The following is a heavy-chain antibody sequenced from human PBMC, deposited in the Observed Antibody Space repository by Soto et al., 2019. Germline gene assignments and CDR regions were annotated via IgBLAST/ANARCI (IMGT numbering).Heavy chain of an antibody. CDR3: ARDGSGTADLDY. V-gene: IGHV3-73*02. J-gene: IGHJ4*02. CDR2: IRSKANSYAT. D-gene: IGHD3-3*01. CDR1: GFTFSGSA. Sequence: EVQLVESGGGLVQPGGSAKLSCADSGFTFSGSAMHWVRQASGKGLEWVGRIRSKANSYATAYAASVKGRFTISRDDSKNTAYLQMNSLKTEDTAVYYCARDGSGTADLDYWGQGTLVTVSS.